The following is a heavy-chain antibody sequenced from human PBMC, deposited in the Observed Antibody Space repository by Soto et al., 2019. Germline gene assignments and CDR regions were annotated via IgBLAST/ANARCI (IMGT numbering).Heavy chain of an antibody. CDR1: GFTFSSYA. CDR3: AKDWGSSWNYYYYGMDV. V-gene: IGHV3-23*01. Sequence: GGSLRLSCAASGFTFSSYAMSWVRQAPGKGLEWVSAISGSGGSTYYADSVKGRFTISRDNSKNTLYLQMNSLRAEDTAVYYCAKDWGSSWNYYYYGMDVWGQGTTVTVSS. CDR2: ISGSGGST. D-gene: IGHD6-13*01. J-gene: IGHJ6*02.